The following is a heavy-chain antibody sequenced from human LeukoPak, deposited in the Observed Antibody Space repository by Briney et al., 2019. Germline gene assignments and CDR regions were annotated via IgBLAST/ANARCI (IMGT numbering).Heavy chain of an antibody. Sequence: SVKVSCKASGGTFSSCAISWVRQAPGQGLEWMGGIIPIFGTANYAQKFQGRVTITTDESTSTAYMELSSLRSEDTAVYYCARVMGSGSYYLFDYWGQGTLVTVSS. D-gene: IGHD1-26*01. V-gene: IGHV1-69*05. CDR3: ARVMGSGSYYLFDY. CDR1: GGTFSSCA. J-gene: IGHJ4*02. CDR2: IIPIFGTA.